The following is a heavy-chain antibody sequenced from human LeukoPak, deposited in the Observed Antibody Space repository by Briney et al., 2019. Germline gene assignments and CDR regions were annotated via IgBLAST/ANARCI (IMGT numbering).Heavy chain of an antibody. V-gene: IGHV1-2*02. CDR2: INPNSGGT. J-gene: IGHJ5*02. CDR1: GYTFTGYY. D-gene: IGHD3-3*01. CDR3: ARESAYDFRSGRNNWFDP. Sequence: ASVKVSCKASGYTFTGYYMHWVRQAPGQGLEWMGWINPNSGGTNYAQKFQGRVTMTRDTSISTAYMELSRLRSDDTAVYYCARESAYDFRSGRNNWFDPWGQGTLVTVSS.